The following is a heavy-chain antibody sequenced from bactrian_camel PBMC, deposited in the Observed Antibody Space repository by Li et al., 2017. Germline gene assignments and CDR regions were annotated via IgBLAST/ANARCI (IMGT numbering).Heavy chain of an antibody. CDR1: GYTYSTYC. CDR2: VLDGVGTT. V-gene: IGHV3S26*01. J-gene: IGHJ4*01. CDR3: ATGNSWPCDMEAILTAAFD. D-gene: IGHD3*01. Sequence: VQLVESGGGSVQAGGSLRLSCAASGYTYSTYCMGWARQTPGKEREGVAVLDGVGTTSYADSVKGRFTISQDNAKNTLYLQMDSLKPEDTAMYHCATGNSWPCDMEAILTAAFDWGQGTQVTVS.